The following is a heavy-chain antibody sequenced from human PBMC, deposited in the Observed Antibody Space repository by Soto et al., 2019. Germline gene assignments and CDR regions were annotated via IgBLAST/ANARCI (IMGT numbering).Heavy chain of an antibody. CDR2: IIPILGIA. J-gene: IGHJ4*02. Sequence: ASVKVSCKASGGTFSSYTISWVRQAPGQGLEWMGRIIPILGIANYAQKFQGRVTITADKSTSTAYMELSSLRSEDTALYYCARTGYSYGYGYYFDYWGQGTLVTVSS. V-gene: IGHV1-69*02. CDR1: GGTFSSYT. CDR3: ARTGYSYGYGYYFDY. D-gene: IGHD5-18*01.